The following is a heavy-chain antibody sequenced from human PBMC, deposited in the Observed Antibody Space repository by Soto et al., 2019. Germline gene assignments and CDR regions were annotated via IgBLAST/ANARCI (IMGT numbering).Heavy chain of an antibody. CDR1: GYSFTSYW. J-gene: IGHJ6*02. D-gene: IGHD2-15*01. CDR2: IDPSDSYT. Sequence: PGESLKSSCKGSGYSFTSYWMSWVRQMPGKGLEWMGRIDPSDSYTNYSPSFQGHVTISADKSISTAYLQWSSLKASDTAMYYCARVGYCSGGSCYSDYYGMDVWGQGTTVTVSS. V-gene: IGHV5-10-1*01. CDR3: ARVGYCSGGSCYSDYYGMDV.